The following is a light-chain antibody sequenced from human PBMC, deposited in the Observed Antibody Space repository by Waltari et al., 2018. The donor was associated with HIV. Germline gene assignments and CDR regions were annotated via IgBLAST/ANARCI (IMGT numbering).Light chain of an antibody. J-gene: IGLJ3*02. V-gene: IGLV2-14*03. Sequence: AVTQPASVSGLPGQSTTISCTGGDSDFGLYNFVSWYQQHSGKPPRLILYDVDSRASGVSERFSGSMSGNTASLTISGLRAEDEAHYYCASFTGDSTVMFGGGTEVTVL. CDR1: DSDFGLYNF. CDR3: ASFTGDSTVM. CDR2: DVD.